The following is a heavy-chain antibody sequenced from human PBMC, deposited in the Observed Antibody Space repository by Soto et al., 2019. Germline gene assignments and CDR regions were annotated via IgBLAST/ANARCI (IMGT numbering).Heavy chain of an antibody. D-gene: IGHD3-22*01. V-gene: IGHV4-30-2*01. J-gene: IGHJ4*02. CDR1: GGSISSGGYS. Sequence: SESLSLTCAVSGGSISSGGYSWSWIRQPPGKGLEWIGYIYHSGSTYYNPSLKSRVTISVDRSKNQFSLKLSSVTAADTAVYYCARGTYYYDSSGYYMSYFDYWGQGTLVTVSS. CDR3: ARGTYYYDSSGYYMSYFDY. CDR2: IYHSGST.